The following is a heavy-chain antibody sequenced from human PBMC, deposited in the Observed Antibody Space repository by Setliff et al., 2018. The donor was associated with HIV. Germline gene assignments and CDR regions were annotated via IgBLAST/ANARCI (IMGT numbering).Heavy chain of an antibody. J-gene: IGHJ4*02. D-gene: IGHD6-19*01. CDR1: GFTFSSYA. Sequence: QPGGSLRLSCAASGFTFSSYAMSWVRQAPGKGLEWVAFIRYTGSNKYYADSVKGRFTISRDNSKNTLYLQMNSLRAEDTAVYYCAKDRAAVAGSDLFDYWGQGTLVTVS. CDR2: IRYTGSNK. V-gene: IGHV3-30*02. CDR3: AKDRAAVAGSDLFDY.